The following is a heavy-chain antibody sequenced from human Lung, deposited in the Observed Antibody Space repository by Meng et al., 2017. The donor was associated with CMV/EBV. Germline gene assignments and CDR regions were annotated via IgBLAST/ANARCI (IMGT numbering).Heavy chain of an antibody. J-gene: IGHJ6*02. Sequence: SVXVSXKASGGTFSSYAISWVRQAPGQGLEWMGGIIPIFGTANYAQKFQGRVTITTDESTSTAYMELSSLRSEDTAVYYCARGGGVASSFGMDVWGQGTTVTVSS. CDR2: IIPIFGTA. D-gene: IGHD2-15*01. CDR3: ARGGGVASSFGMDV. CDR1: GGTFSSYA. V-gene: IGHV1-69*05.